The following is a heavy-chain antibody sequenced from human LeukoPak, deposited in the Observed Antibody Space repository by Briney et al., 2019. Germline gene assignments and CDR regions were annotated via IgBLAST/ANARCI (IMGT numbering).Heavy chain of an antibody. J-gene: IGHJ4*02. CDR2: IKQDEGEK. V-gene: IGHV3-7*01. CDR3: ARGATAFDY. CDR1: GFTFNTYW. D-gene: IGHD5-12*01. Sequence: GGSLRLSCAASGFTFNTYWMTWVRQAPGKGLEWVANIKQDEGEKYYVDSVKGRFTISRDNAKNSLYLQMNSLRAEDTAVYYCARGATAFDYWGQGTLVTVSS.